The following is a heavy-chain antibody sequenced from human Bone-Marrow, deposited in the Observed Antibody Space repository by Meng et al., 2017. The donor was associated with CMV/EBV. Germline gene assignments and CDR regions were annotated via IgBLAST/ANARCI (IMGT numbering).Heavy chain of an antibody. V-gene: IGHV1-18*01. CDR3: ARDTGQGVRTDEAFVI. D-gene: IGHD3-10*01. CDR2: ISAYNGNT. Sequence: ASVKVSCKASGYIFTRYGISWVRQAPGQGLEWMGWISAYNGNTNYAQKFQDRVTMTTETSTTTAYMELRSLRSDDTALYYCARDTGQGVRTDEAFVIWGQGTMVTVSS. CDR1: GYIFTRYG. J-gene: IGHJ3*02.